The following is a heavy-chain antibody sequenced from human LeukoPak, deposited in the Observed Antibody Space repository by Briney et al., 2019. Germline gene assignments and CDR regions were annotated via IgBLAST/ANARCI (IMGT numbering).Heavy chain of an antibody. Sequence: GASVKVSCKASGYTFTSYGISWVRQAPGQGLEWMGWISAYNGNTNYAQKLQGRVTMTTDTSTSTAYMELRSLRPDDTAVYYCARVVDYYDSSGYYIGYFQHWGQGTLVTVSS. CDR2: ISAYNGNT. J-gene: IGHJ1*01. CDR1: GYTFTSYG. CDR3: ARVVDYYDSSGYYIGYFQH. V-gene: IGHV1-18*01. D-gene: IGHD3-22*01.